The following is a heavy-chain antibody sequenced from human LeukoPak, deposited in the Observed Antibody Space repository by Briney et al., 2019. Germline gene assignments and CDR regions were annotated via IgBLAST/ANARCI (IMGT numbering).Heavy chain of an antibody. Sequence: SETLSLTCTVSGGSISSSSYYWGWIRQPPGKGLEWIGSIYYSGSTYYNPSLKSRVTISVDTSKNQFSLKLSSVTAADTAVYYCVWDVLRYFDWLLYSNWGQGTLVTVSS. CDR3: VWDVLRYFDWLLYSN. CDR2: IYYSGST. CDR1: GGSISSSSYY. D-gene: IGHD3-9*01. V-gene: IGHV4-39*01. J-gene: IGHJ4*02.